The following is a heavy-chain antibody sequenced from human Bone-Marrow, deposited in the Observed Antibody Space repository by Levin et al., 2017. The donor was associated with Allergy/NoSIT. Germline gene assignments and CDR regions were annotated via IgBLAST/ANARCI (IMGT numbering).Heavy chain of an antibody. Sequence: SETLSLTCTVSGGSVSSGSYYWSWIRQHPGKGLEWIGYIYYSGSTSYNPSLKSRVTISVDKSKNHFSLKLSSVTAADTAVYYCARGAFDHGDDVARNYFDSWAHGTLVTVSS. CDR3: ARGAFDHGDDVARNYFDS. V-gene: IGHV4-31*03. CDR1: GGSVSSGSYY. J-gene: IGHJ4*01. CDR2: IYYSGST. D-gene: IGHD4-17*01.